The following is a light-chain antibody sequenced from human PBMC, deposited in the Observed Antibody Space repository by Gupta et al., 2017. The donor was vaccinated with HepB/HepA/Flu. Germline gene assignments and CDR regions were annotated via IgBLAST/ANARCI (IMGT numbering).Light chain of an antibody. V-gene: IGKV3-15*01. Sequence: IRVTQSPGTLSVSLGERATLSCRASQSVSRNLAWFQQRPGQAPRLLIAGASTRATDIPARFSGSGSGTEFTLTISSLQSEDFAGCYCQQHNYWPWTFGQGTKVEIK. CDR3: QQHNYWPWT. CDR2: GAS. CDR1: QSVSRN. J-gene: IGKJ1*01.